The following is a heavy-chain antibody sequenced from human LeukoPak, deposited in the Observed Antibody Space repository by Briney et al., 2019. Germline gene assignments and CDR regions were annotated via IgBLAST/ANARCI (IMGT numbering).Heavy chain of an antibody. CDR1: GFTFSSNW. CDR2: IKQDGSEK. J-gene: IGHJ4*02. CDR3: ARDTARTLTTYLGYFDY. D-gene: IGHD4-17*01. Sequence: GGSLRLSXAASGFTFSSNWMSWVRQAPGKRLEWVANIKQDGSEKYYVDSVKGRFTISRDNAKNSLYLQMNSLRAEDTAVYYCARDTARTLTTYLGYFDYWGQGTLVTVSS. V-gene: IGHV3-7*01.